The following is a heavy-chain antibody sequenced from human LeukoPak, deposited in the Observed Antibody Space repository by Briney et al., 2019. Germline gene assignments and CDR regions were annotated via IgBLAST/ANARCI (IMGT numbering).Heavy chain of an antibody. CDR1: GFTFSSYW. V-gene: IGHV3-7*01. Sequence: GGSLRLSCVASGFTFSSYWLSWVRQAPGKGLEWVANIKQDGSEKYYVDSVKGRFTISRDNAKNSLYLQMNSLRAEDTAVYYCARDSGGLIPMGIAVAGTHYYYGMDVWGQGTTVTVSS. CDR2: IKQDGSEK. D-gene: IGHD6-19*01. J-gene: IGHJ6*02. CDR3: ARDSGGLIPMGIAVAGTHYYYGMDV.